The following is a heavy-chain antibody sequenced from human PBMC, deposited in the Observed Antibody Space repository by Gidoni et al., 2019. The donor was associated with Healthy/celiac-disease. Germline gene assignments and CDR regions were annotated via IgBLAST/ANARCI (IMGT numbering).Heavy chain of an antibody. CDR1: GFSLSPSGVG. CDR2: IYWDDDK. J-gene: IGHJ4*02. CDR3: AHRRRYSSGGPDLYYFDY. Sequence: QITLKESGPTLVTPTPTLTLTCTFSGFSLSPSGVGVGWIRQPPGKALEWLALIYWDDDKSYSPSLKSRLTITKDTSKNQVVLTMTNMDPVDTATYYCAHRRRYSSGGPDLYYFDYWGQGTLVTVSS. V-gene: IGHV2-5*02. D-gene: IGHD6-19*01.